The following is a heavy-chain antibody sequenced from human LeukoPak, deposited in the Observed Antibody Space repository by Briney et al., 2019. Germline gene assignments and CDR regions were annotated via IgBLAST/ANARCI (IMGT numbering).Heavy chain of an antibody. CDR3: ARDHYDFWSGYPYDYYYGMDV. D-gene: IGHD3-3*01. CDR1: GFTFSSYG. V-gene: IGHV3-33*01. CDR2: IWYDGSNK. Sequence: GRSLRLSCAASGFTFSSYGMHWVRQAPGKGLEWVAVIWYDGSNKYYAASVKGRFTISRDNSKNTLYLQMNSLRAEDTAVYYCARDHYDFWSGYPYDYYYGMDVWGQGTTVTVSS. J-gene: IGHJ6*02.